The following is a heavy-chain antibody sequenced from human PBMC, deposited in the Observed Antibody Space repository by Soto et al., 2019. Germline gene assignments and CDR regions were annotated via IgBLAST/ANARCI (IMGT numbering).Heavy chain of an antibody. J-gene: IGHJ4*02. CDR3: ERGWETAGTTTPFGY. CDR2: IIPIFATA. V-gene: IGHV1-69*06. CDR1: GGTLRSFA. Sequence: SAKVSYKASGGTLRSFAVSWVLQAPVQELEWMGGIIPIFATANYAQKFKGRITITADKSTSTAYTEVRSLRSEDTAVYYCERGWETAGTTTPFGYSGEGILGTVYS. D-gene: IGHD1-26*01.